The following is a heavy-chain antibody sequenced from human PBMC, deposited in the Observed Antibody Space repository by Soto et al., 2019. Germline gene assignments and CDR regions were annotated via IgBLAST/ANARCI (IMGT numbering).Heavy chain of an antibody. CDR2: INHSGST. Sequence: SETLSLTCAVYGGSFSGYYWSWIRQPPGKGLEWIGEINHSGSTNYNPSLKSRVTISVDTSKNQFSLKLSSVTAADTAVYYCARDFSGYESAFDIWGQGTMVTVSS. J-gene: IGHJ3*02. CDR3: ARDFSGYESAFDI. CDR1: GGSFSGYY. D-gene: IGHD5-12*01. V-gene: IGHV4-34*01.